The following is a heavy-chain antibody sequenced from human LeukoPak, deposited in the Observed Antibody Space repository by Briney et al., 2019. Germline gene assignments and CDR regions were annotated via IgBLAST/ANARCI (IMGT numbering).Heavy chain of an antibody. V-gene: IGHV4-28*01. CDR1: GYSISSSNW. CDR2: IYYSGST. CDR3: ARSRGETEFDY. Sequence: PSETLSLTCAVSGYSISSSNWWGWIRQPPGKGLEWIGYIYYSGSTYYNPSLKSRVTMSVDTSKNQFSLKLSSVTAVDTAVCYCARSRGETEFDYWGQGTLVTVSS. D-gene: IGHD5-24*01. J-gene: IGHJ4*02.